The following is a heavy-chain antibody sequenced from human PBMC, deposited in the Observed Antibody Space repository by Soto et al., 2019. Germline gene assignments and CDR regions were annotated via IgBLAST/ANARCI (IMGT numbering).Heavy chain of an antibody. V-gene: IGHV4-31*11. CDR1: GGSLSSGNFY. CDR2: IYYSGST. D-gene: IGHD2-2*01. CDR3: AREVPAAMGGVPYYYMDV. J-gene: IGHJ6*03. Sequence: SETLSLTCAVSGGSLSSGNFYWNWIRQHPGKGLEWIGYIYYSGSTYYNPSLNSRVTISVDTSNNQFSLKLGSVTAADTAVYYCAREVPAAMGGVPYYYMDVWGKGTTVTVSS.